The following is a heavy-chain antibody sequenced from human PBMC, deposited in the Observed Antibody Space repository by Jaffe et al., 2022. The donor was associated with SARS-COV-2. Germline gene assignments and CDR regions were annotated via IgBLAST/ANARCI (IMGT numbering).Heavy chain of an antibody. V-gene: IGHV3-30*04. CDR1: GFTFSSYA. CDR3: ARDTTFGGVRYYYYYYMDV. CDR2: ISYDGSNK. D-gene: IGHD3-16*01. Sequence: QVQLVESGGGVVQPGRSLRLSCAASGFTFSSYAMHWVRQAPGKGLEWVAVISYDGSNKYYADSVKGRFTISRDNSKNTLYLQMNSLRAEDTAVYYCARDTTFGGVRYYYYYYMDVWGKGTTVTVSS. J-gene: IGHJ6*03.